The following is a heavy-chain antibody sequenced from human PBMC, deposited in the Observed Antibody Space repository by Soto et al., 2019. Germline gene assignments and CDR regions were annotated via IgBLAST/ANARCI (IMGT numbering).Heavy chain of an antibody. CDR3: ARGGHVVVVTAALDY. CDR2: VNPSGGHT. Sequence: QVQLVQSGAEVKKPGASVKVSCKASGDTFTDYYIHWVRQAPGQGLEWMGTVNPSGGHTTYAQHSLARIPXTXXXSXXTLYMELTSLTSEDTAVYYCARGGHVVVVTAALDYWGQGTLVTVSS. J-gene: IGHJ4*02. V-gene: IGHV1-46*01. CDR1: GDTFTDYY. D-gene: IGHD2-21*02.